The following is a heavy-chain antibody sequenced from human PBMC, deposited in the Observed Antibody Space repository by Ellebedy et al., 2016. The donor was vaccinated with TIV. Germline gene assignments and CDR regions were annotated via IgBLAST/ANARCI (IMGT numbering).Heavy chain of an antibody. CDR3: ARWVVEPARHYYYMDV. Sequence: SETLSLXCTVSGGSFSSYYWSWIRQSAGKGLEWIGRIFMSGSTSYNPSLKNRVTMSVDASTTQLSLNLSSVTAADTAVYYCARWVVEPARHYYYMDVWGKGTTVTVSS. D-gene: IGHD2-2*01. V-gene: IGHV4-4*07. J-gene: IGHJ6*03. CDR1: GGSFSSYY. CDR2: IFMSGST.